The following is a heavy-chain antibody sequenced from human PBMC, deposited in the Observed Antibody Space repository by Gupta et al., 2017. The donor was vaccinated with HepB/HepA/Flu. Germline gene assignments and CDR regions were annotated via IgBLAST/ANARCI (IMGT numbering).Heavy chain of an antibody. V-gene: IGHV3-66*01. Sequence: EVQLVESGGGLVQPGGSLRLSCAASGFTVSTDYMTWVRQAPGKGLEWVSILYTAGSTYYADSVKGRFTISRDSSKNTLFLQMNSLRAEDTAIYYCARAPVRGNRFDPWGQGTLVTVSS. J-gene: IGHJ5*02. CDR1: GFTVSTDY. CDR2: LYTAGST. D-gene: IGHD1-14*01. CDR3: ARAPVRGNRFDP.